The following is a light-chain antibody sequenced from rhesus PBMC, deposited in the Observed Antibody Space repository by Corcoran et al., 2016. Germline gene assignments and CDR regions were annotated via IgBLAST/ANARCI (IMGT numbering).Light chain of an antibody. CDR3: QQRYSYPLP. J-gene: IGKJ4*01. CDR1: QDISNN. Sequence: DIQMTQSPSSLSASVGDKVTITCRASQDISNNLVWYQQKPGKAPKFLIYAASPLQRGAPSRFSGSGSGTDFTLTISSLQPEDFAVYYCQQRYSYPLPFGGGTKVEIK. CDR2: AAS. V-gene: IGKV1-33*01.